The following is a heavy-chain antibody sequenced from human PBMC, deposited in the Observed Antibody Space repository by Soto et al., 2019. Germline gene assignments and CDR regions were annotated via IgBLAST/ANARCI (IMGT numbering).Heavy chain of an antibody. D-gene: IGHD2-15*01. J-gene: IGHJ6*02. CDR3: VKVHCSGGTCYYHYYNLDV. Sequence: GGSLRLSCAASGVTFSSYAMSWVRQAPGKGLERVSLISGSGDITYYADSVKGRFTISRDNSKKTLYLQMNSLRAEDTAVYYCVKVHCSGGTCYYHYYNLDVWGQGTTVTVSS. V-gene: IGHV3-23*01. CDR2: ISGSGDIT. CDR1: GVTFSSYA.